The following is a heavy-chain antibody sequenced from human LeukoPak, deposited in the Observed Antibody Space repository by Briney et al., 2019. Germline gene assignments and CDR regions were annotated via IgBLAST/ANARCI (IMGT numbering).Heavy chain of an antibody. D-gene: IGHD2-2*01. CDR1: GGSISIGDYY. J-gene: IGHJ6*02. CDR2: ISNSGSDI. CDR3: ARGFDCSSTSCSCMDV. V-gene: IGHV3-11*01. Sequence: LSLTCTVSGGSISIGDYYWSWIRQPPGKGLEWVSYISNSGSDIYYADSVKGRFTISRDNAKNSLYLQMSSLRAEDTAVYYCARGFDCSSTSCSCMDVWGQGTTVTVSS.